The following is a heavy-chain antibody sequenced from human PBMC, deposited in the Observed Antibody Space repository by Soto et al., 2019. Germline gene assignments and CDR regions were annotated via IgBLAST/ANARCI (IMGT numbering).Heavy chain of an antibody. CDR3: ARVEYSTSIPDY. J-gene: IGHJ4*02. V-gene: IGHV4-61*01. D-gene: IGHD6-6*01. Sequence: SETLSLTCTVSGDSVSSGNYYWGWIRQPPGKGLEWIGYIYYTGSTNYNASLKSRVTISVDMSKNQFTLKLTSVTAADTAVYYCARVEYSTSIPDYWGQGILVTVSS. CDR2: IYYTGST. CDR1: GDSVSSGNYY.